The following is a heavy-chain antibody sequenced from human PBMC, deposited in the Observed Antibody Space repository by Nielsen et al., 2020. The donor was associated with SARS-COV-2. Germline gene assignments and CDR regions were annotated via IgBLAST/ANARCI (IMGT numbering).Heavy chain of an antibody. V-gene: IGHV3-7*03. D-gene: IGHD6-19*01. CDR2: IKPDGSEK. CDR3: AKDSEVAGYDH. J-gene: IGHJ4*02. Sequence: GGSLRLSCAASGFTFSSLWMSWVRQVPGKGLVWVADIKPDGSEKFYADSVQGRFTISRDSSKNTLYLQMNSLRVDDTAVYYCAKDSEVAGYDHWGQGTLVTVSS. CDR1: GFTFSSLW.